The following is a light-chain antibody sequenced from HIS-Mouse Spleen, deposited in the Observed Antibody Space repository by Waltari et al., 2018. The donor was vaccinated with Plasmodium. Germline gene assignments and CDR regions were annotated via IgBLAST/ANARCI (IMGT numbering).Light chain of an antibody. Sequence: EIVLTQSPGTLSLSPGERATLSCRASQSVSSSYLAWYQQKPGQAPRLLIYGASSRATGIPERFSGSGSGTDFTLTISRLEPEDFAVYYCQQYGSSPYTF. CDR3: QQYGSSPYT. V-gene: IGKV3-20*01. CDR1: QSVSSSY. J-gene: IGKJ2*01. CDR2: GAS.